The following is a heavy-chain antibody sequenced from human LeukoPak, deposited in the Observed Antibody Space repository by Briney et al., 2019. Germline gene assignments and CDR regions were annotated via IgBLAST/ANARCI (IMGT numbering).Heavy chain of an antibody. CDR2: IDHGGTT. V-gene: IGHV4-34*01. J-gene: IGHJ4*02. Sequence: SETLSHICAVNGDSFSRYYCSWIRQFPGKGMDWIGEIDHGGTTNFNPSLRSRVTMSVDASKKDVSLKLSSVTAADTAVYYCARGQLFMGETFFYDTSSYSYFDSWGQGTLVAVSS. D-gene: IGHD3-10*01. CDR3: ARGQLFMGETFFYDTSSYSYFDS. CDR1: GDSFSRYY.